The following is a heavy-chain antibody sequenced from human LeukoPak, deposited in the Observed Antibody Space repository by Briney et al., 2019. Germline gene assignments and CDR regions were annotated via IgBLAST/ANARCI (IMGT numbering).Heavy chain of an antibody. CDR2: IYTNGST. CDR3: ARAQQWPANFDY. V-gene: IGHV3-53*01. CDR1: GFTVSSNY. D-gene: IGHD6-19*01. J-gene: IGHJ4*02. Sequence: GGSLRLSCAASGFTVSSNYLSWVRQAPGKGLEWVSVIYTNGSTYYADSVKGRFTISRDNSKNTLYLQMNSLRAEDTAVYYCARAQQWPANFDYWGQGTLVTVSS.